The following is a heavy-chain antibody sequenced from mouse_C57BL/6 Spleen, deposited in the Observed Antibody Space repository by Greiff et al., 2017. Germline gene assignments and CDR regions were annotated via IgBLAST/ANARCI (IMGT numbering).Heavy chain of an antibody. V-gene: IGHV1-55*01. J-gene: IGHJ4*01. D-gene: IGHD1-1*01. CDR2: IYPGSGST. CDR3: ARSGFNYYGSSYAMDG. CDR1: GYTFTSYW. Sequence: QVQLKQSGAELVKPGASVKMSCKASGYTFTSYWITWVKQRPGQGLEWLGDIYPGSGSTNYNEKFKSKATLTVDTSSSTAYMQLSSLTSEDSAVSYCARSGFNYYGSSYAMDGWGQGTSVTVSS.